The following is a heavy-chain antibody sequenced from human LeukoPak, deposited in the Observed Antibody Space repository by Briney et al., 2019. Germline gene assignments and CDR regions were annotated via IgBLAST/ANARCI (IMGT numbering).Heavy chain of an antibody. Sequence: GGSLRLSCAASGFTFSNVWMNWVRQAPGKGLEWVGRIRSKTHGEAIDYAAPVRGRFTISRDDSKNTLYLQLNSLKTEDTAVYYCAKGGGDVGATTNFDYWGQGTLVTVSS. CDR3: AKGGGDVGATTNFDY. D-gene: IGHD1-26*01. V-gene: IGHV3-15*07. J-gene: IGHJ4*02. CDR1: GFTFSNVW. CDR2: IRSKTHGEAI.